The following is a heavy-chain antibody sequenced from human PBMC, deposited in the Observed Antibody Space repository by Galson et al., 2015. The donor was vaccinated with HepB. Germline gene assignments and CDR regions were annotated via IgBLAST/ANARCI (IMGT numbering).Heavy chain of an antibody. Sequence: SVKVSCKASGYTFTSYGVSWVRQAPGQGLEWMGWISTYNGNTNYAQKLQGRVTMTTDTSTSTAYMELRSLRSDDTAVYYCARGGATVVTPAFDYWGQGTLVTVSS. CDR2: ISTYNGNT. D-gene: IGHD4-23*01. CDR3: ARGGATVVTPAFDY. CDR1: GYTFTSYG. J-gene: IGHJ4*02. V-gene: IGHV1-18*04.